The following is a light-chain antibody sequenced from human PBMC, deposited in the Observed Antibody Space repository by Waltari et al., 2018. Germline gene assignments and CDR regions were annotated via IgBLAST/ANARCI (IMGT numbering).Light chain of an antibody. Sequence: EIALTQSPATLSLSPGERATLSCRASQSVRSYLAWYQQKPGQAPRLLIYVASKRATGIPARFSGSGSGTDFTLTISSLEPEDFAVYYCQQRYSWPLTFGGGTKVEIK. CDR2: VAS. J-gene: IGKJ4*01. CDR3: QQRYSWPLT. CDR1: QSVRSY. V-gene: IGKV3-11*01.